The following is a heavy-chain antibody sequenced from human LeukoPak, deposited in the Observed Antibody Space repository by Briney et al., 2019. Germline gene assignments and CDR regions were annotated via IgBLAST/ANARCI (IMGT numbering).Heavy chain of an antibody. D-gene: IGHD2-15*01. CDR1: GFTFSSYA. J-gene: IGHJ4*02. CDR3: AKSGLNRFDY. CDR2: ISYDGSNK. Sequence: GGSLRLSCAASGFTFSSYAMQWVRQAPGKGLEWVAVISYDGSNKYYADSVKGRFTISRDNSKNTLYLQMNSLRAEDTALYYCAKSGLNRFDYWGQGTLVTVSS. V-gene: IGHV3-30*04.